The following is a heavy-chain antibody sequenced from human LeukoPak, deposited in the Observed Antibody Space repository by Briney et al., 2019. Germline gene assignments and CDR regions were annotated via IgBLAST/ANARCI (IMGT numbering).Heavy chain of an antibody. D-gene: IGHD5-12*01. J-gene: IGHJ4*02. CDR1: GYSFTSYW. CDR2: IDPSDSYT. Sequence: GESLKISCKGSGYSFTSYWISWVRQMPGKGLDWMGNIDPSDSYTNYSPSFQGHVTISADKSISTAYLQWYSLKASDTAMYYCARHGSPLVATATWLDCWGQGTLVTVSS. V-gene: IGHV5-10-1*01. CDR3: ARHGSPLVATATWLDC.